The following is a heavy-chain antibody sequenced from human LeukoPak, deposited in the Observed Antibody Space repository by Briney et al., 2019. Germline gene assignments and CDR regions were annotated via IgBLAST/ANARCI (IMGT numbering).Heavy chain of an antibody. J-gene: IGHJ4*02. Sequence: PGGSLRLSCAASGFTFSNAWMSWVRQAPGKGREWVGRIKSKTDGGTTDYAAPVKGRFTISRDDSKNTLYLQMNSLKTQDTAVYYCTTDFMITFGGVIVPFDYWGQGTLVTVSS. CDR2: IKSKTDGGTT. CDR3: TTDFMITFGGVIVPFDY. D-gene: IGHD3-16*02. V-gene: IGHV3-15*01. CDR1: GFTFSNAW.